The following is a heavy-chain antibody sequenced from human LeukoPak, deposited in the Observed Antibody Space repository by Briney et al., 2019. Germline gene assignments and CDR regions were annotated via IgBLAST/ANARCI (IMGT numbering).Heavy chain of an antibody. D-gene: IGHD6-13*01. Sequence: GGSLRLSCAASGFTFSSYSMNWVRQAPGKGLEWVSYISSSSSTIYYADSVKGRFTISRDNSKNTLYLQMNSLRAEDTAVYYCAKAAAAAGIYYFDYWGQGTLVTVSS. J-gene: IGHJ4*02. CDR3: AKAAAAAGIYYFDY. V-gene: IGHV3-48*01. CDR1: GFTFSSYS. CDR2: ISSSSSTI.